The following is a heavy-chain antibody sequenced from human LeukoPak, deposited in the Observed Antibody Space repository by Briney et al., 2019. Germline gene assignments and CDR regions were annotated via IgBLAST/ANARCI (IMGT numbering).Heavy chain of an antibody. V-gene: IGHV4-4*02. J-gene: IGHJ4*02. CDR1: GASISSNNW. CDR2: IYHSGST. Sequence: PSETLSLTCAVSGASISSNNWWWSWVRQPPGKGLEWIGEIYHSGSTNYNPSLKSRVTMSVDKSKNQFSLKLSSVTAADTAVYYCAGAEPRGIIWYPYWGQGTLVTVSP. CDR3: AGAEPRGIIWYPY. D-gene: IGHD6-13*01.